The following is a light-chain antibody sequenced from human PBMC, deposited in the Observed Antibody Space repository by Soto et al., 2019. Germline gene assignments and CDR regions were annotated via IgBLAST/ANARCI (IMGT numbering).Light chain of an antibody. J-gene: IGKJ1*01. CDR3: QQYNNWPRT. Sequence: IVLTEPPNTMSVAPGVSATLSCRASQSVSNNLAWYQQIPGQAPRLLVYDASTRDTGVPARFTGSGSGTEFTLTISSLQSEDFAVYYCQQYNNWPRTFGQGTKVHIK. CDR2: DAS. V-gene: IGKV3-15*01. CDR1: QSVSNN.